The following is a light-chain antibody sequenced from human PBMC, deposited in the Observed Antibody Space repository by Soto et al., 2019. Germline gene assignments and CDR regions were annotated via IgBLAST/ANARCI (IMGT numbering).Light chain of an antibody. V-gene: IGKV3-15*01. J-gene: IGKJ4*01. Sequence: EIVMTQSPATLSVSPGERATLSCRASQSVSNKLAWYQQKPGQAPRLLIYGASTRATGIPARFSGSGSGTEFTLTISSLQSEDFAVYYCPEYNNWHPVTFGGGTKVEIK. CDR1: QSVSNK. CDR2: GAS. CDR3: PEYNNWHPVT.